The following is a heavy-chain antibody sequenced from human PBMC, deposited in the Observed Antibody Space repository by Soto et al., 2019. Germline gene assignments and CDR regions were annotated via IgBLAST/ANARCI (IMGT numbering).Heavy chain of an antibody. CDR1: GFILNNYA. CDR3: VKRGRNWGAFDF. Sequence: VQLLESGGDLVQPGGSLRLSCVASGFILNNYAMSWVRQAPGKGLECVSTIGGTDGDSDGVPWYDDSVKGLFTIYRDSYANTMFLHMDNLRAEDSALYYCVKRGRNWGAFDFWGPGTTVVVSS. J-gene: IGHJ3*01. V-gene: IGHV3-23*01. CDR2: IGGTDGDSDGVP. D-gene: IGHD7-27*01.